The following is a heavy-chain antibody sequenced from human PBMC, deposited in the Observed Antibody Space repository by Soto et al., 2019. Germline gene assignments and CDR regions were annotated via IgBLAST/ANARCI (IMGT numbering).Heavy chain of an antibody. CDR2: ISNDGNNK. V-gene: IGHV3-30-3*01. J-gene: IGHJ4*02. CDR3: ARDRDIAAADYYFDC. CDR1: GFTFSSYP. D-gene: IGHD6-25*01. Sequence: GGSLRLSCAASGFTFSSYPMHWVRQAPGKGLEWVAVISNDGNNKHYADSVKGRFTISRDNSKKTLYLQMNSLRAEDTAVYYCARDRDIAAADYYFDCWGRGTLVTVLL.